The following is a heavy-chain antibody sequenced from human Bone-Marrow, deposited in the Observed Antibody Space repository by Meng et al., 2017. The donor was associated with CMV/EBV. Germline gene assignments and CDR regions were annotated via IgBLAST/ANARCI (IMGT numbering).Heavy chain of an antibody. CDR2: VHNSGTT. CDR3: ARVLGGCSCSSCSVDP. D-gene: IGHD2-15*01. V-gene: IGHV4-4*02. Sequence: SETMSLTCTVSGASTSTNNRWTWVRQTVGKGLEWIGEVHNSGTTSHNPSLQSRVTIAIDRSRNQFFLNLNSVTAADTGVYYCARVLGGCSCSSCSVDPWGQGTLVTVSS. CDR1: GASTSTNNR. J-gene: IGHJ5*02.